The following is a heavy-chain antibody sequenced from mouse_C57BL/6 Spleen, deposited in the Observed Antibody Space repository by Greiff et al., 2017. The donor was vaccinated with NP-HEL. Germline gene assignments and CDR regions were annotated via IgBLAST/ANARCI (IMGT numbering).Heavy chain of an antibody. CDR2: IRSKSSNYAT. Sequence: EVQLVESGGGLVQPKGSLKLSCAASGFTFNTYAMHWVRQAPGKGLEWVARIRSKSSNYATYYADSVKDRFTISRDDSQSMLYLRMNNLKTEDTAMYYCVRGGVWDRYFDVWGTGTTVTVSS. J-gene: IGHJ1*03. V-gene: IGHV10-3*01. CDR1: GFTFNTYA. D-gene: IGHD4-1*01. CDR3: VRGGVWDRYFDV.